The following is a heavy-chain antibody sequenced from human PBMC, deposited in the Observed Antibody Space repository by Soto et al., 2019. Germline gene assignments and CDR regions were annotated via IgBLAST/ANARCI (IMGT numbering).Heavy chain of an antibody. V-gene: IGHV4-31*03. D-gene: IGHD1-26*01. CDR1: GGSISSGGYY. CDR2: IYYTGST. J-gene: IGHJ5*02. CDR3: ARDYRGGYHWFDP. Sequence: QVQLQESGPGLVKPSQTLSLTCTVSGGSISSGGYYWSWIRQHPGKGLEWIGYIYYTGSTYYNPTLHSRLTTSLDPSQPQFSLKLSSLTAADTAVYCCARDYRGGYHWFDPWGQGTLVTVSS.